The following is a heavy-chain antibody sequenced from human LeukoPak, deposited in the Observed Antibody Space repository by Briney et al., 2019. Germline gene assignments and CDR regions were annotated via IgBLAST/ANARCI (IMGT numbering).Heavy chain of an antibody. CDR1: GGSFSGYY. Sequence: ETLSLXCAVYGGSFSGYYWSWVRQPPGKGLEWIGEINHSGSTNYNPSLKSRVTISVDTSKNQFSLKLRCVTAADTAGYYCGXLXSSGWYHGGYFDYWGQGTLVTVSS. V-gene: IGHV4-34*01. D-gene: IGHD6-19*01. CDR3: GXLXSSGWYHGGYFDY. J-gene: IGHJ4*02. CDR2: INHSGST.